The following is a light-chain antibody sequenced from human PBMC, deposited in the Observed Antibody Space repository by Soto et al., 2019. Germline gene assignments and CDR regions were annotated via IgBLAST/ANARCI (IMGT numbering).Light chain of an antibody. Sequence: QSALTQPRSVSGSPGQSVTISCTGTSSDVGGYNYVSWYQQHPGKAPKLIIFDVSQRPSGVPDRFSDSKSGNTASLTISGLQADDEADYYCCSYAGTYMIFGGGTKLTVL. CDR1: SSDVGGYNY. CDR3: CSYAGTYMI. CDR2: DVS. V-gene: IGLV2-11*01. J-gene: IGLJ2*01.